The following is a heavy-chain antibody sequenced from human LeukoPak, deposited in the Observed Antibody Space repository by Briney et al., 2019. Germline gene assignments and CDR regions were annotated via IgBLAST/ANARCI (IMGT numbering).Heavy chain of an antibody. Sequence: PGGSLRLSCAASGFTLSSYGMSWVRQAPGKGLEWIGSVSHGGNTYYSPSLKSRVTISVDTSKNQFSLKLSSVTAADTAVYYCARGGYSYGYPTHGDYWGQGTLVTVSS. CDR1: GFTLSSYG. V-gene: IGHV4-38-2*01. CDR3: ARGGYSYGYPTHGDY. D-gene: IGHD5-18*01. J-gene: IGHJ4*02. CDR2: VSHGGNT.